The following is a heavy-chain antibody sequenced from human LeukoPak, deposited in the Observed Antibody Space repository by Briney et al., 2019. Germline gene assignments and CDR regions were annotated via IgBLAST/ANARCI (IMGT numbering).Heavy chain of an antibody. J-gene: IGHJ4*02. Sequence: QPGGSLILSCAASGFTVSSNYMSWVRQAPGKGLEWVSVIYSGGSTYYADSVKGRFTISRDNSKNTLYLQMNSLRAEDTAVYYCARGGIAAAGPDYWGQGTLVTVSS. V-gene: IGHV3-53*01. CDR2: IYSGGST. CDR1: GFTVSSNY. CDR3: ARGGIAAAGPDY. D-gene: IGHD6-13*01.